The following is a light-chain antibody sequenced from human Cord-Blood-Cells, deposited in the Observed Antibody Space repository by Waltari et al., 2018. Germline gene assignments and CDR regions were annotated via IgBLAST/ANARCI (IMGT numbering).Light chain of an antibody. J-gene: IGLJ2*01. V-gene: IGLV2-18*02. CDR1: SSDVGSYNR. CDR3: SSYTSSSTVV. Sequence: QSALTQPPSVSGSPGQSVTISCTGTSSDVGSYNRVSWYQQPPGTAPKLMMYEVSNRPAGVPDRFSGTKAGNTASLTISGLQAEGEADYYCSSYTSSSTVVFGGGTKLTVL. CDR2: EVS.